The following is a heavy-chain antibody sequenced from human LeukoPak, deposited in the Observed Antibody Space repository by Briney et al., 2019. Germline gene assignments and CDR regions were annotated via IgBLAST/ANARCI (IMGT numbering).Heavy chain of an antibody. CDR3: AREGDGYNLRPFDY. Sequence: GGSLRLSCAASGFTFSSYAMHWVRQAPGKGLEWVAVISYDGSNKYYADSVKGRFTISRDNSKNTLYLQMNSLRAEDTAVYYCAREGDGYNLRPFDYWGQGTLVTVSS. CDR2: ISYDGSNK. CDR1: GFTFSSYA. V-gene: IGHV3-30-3*01. J-gene: IGHJ4*02. D-gene: IGHD5-24*01.